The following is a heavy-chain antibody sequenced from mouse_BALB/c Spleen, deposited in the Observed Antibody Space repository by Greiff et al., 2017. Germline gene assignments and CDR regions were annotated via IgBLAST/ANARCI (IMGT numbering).Heavy chain of an antibody. J-gene: IGHJ4*01. CDR1: GFTFSSYA. D-gene: IGHD2-1*01. CDR3: ARWGGSYGTYAMDY. CDR2: ISSGGST. V-gene: IGHV5-6-5*01. Sequence: EVKLMESGGGLVKPGGSLKLSCAASGFTFSSYAMSWVRQTPEKRLEWVASISSGGSTYYPDSVKGRFTISRDNARNILYLQMSSLRSEDTAMYYCARWGGSYGTYAMDYLGQGTSVTVSS.